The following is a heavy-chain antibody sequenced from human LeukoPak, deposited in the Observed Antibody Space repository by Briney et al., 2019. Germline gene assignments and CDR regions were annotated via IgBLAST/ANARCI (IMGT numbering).Heavy chain of an antibody. V-gene: IGHV4-39*02. CDR3: ARLFYDHLWGTYRNGWDYFDY. Sequence: SETLSLTCDVSGGSISTINYYWGWIRQTPGKGLEWIGTMSYGGISHYNPSLKSRVTISAETSKTHFSLRLSSVTAADTAVYYSARLFYDHLWGTYRNGWDYFDYWGLGTLVTVSS. J-gene: IGHJ4*02. D-gene: IGHD3-16*02. CDR1: GGSISTINYY. CDR2: MSYGGIS.